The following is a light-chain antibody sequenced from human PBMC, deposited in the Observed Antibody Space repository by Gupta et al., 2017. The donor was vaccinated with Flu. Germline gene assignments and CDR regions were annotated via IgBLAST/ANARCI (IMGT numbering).Light chain of an antibody. V-gene: IGKV1-39*01. Sequence: DIQMTQSPFFLSASVGDRVTMTCRASQTIGSYLNGYQQKPGNAPKLLIYSASNLQIGVPSRFRGSGSGTEFTLTISSRQPEDFAAYYGQQTYRDSRRTFGPGTRVDIK. J-gene: IGKJ3*01. CDR3: QQTYRDSRRT. CDR1: QTIGSY. CDR2: SAS.